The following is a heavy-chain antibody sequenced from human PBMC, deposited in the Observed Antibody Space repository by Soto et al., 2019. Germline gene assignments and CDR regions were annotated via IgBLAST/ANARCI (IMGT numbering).Heavy chain of an antibody. CDR1: GYTFTSYY. CDR2: INPSDGST. D-gene: IGHD6-19*01. V-gene: IGHV1-46*03. J-gene: IGHJ4*01. Sequence: ASVKVSWKASGYTFTSYYMHWVRQAPGQGLEYMGTINPSDGSTSSAQKFQGRVTMTSDTSTSTVYMELSSLRSDDAAVYYCASRGRSGQWLAFDYWGQ. CDR3: ASRGRSGQWLAFDY.